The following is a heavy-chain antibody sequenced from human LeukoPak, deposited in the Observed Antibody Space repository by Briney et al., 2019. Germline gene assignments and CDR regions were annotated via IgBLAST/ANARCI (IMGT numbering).Heavy chain of an antibody. D-gene: IGHD4/OR15-4a*01. CDR3: ARRAGAYSHPYDY. CDR2: IKQDGSEK. V-gene: IGHV3-7*03. Sequence: GGSLRLSCAASGFTFSSYGMSWVRQAPGKGLEWVANIKQDGSEKYYVDSVKGRFTISRDNSKNTLYLQTNSLRAEDTAVYYCARRAGAYSHPYDYWGQGTLVTVSS. CDR1: GFTFSSYG. J-gene: IGHJ4*02.